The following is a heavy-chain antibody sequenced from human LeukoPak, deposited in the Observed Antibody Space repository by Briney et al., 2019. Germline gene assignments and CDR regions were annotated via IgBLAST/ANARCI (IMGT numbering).Heavy chain of an antibody. D-gene: IGHD2-8*01. V-gene: IGHV4-61*02. Sequence: PSQTLSLTCTVSGGSISSGSYYWSWIRQPAEKGLEWIGRIYTSGSTNYNPSLKSRVTISVDTSKNQFSLKLSSVTAADTAVYYCARLLTVYAIVDYWGQGTLVTVSS. CDR2: IYTSGST. CDR3: ARLLTVYAIVDY. CDR1: GGSISSGSYY. J-gene: IGHJ4*02.